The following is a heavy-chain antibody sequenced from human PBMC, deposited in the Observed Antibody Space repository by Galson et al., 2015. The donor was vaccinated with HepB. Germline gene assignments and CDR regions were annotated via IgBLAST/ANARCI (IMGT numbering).Heavy chain of an antibody. Sequence: SLRLSCAASGFTFSSYAMHWVRQAPGKGLEYVSAISSNGGSTYYADSVKGRFTISRDNSKNTLYLQMSSLRAEDTAVYYCVKDGIDGGRGYYFDYWGQGTLVTVSS. CDR3: VKDGIDGGRGYYFDY. J-gene: IGHJ4*02. D-gene: IGHD1-26*01. CDR1: GFTFSSYA. CDR2: ISSNGGST. V-gene: IGHV3-64D*06.